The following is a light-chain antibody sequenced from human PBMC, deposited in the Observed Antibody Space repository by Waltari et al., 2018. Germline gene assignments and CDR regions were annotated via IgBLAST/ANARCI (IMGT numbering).Light chain of an antibody. CDR3: VQYNSFPLT. J-gene: IGKJ4*01. CDR2: VAS. Sequence: DIQMTQSPSSLSASVGDRVTITCRASQDVRNKLDWYQQKPGKAPKRLIYVASSLQSGVPSRFSGGGSVTECNLTISSLQPEDFATYFCVQYNSFPLTFGGGTKVEIK. CDR1: QDVRNK. V-gene: IGKV1-17*01.